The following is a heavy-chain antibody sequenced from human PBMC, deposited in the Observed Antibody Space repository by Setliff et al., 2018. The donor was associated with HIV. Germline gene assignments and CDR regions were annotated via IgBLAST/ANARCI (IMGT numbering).Heavy chain of an antibody. V-gene: IGHV1-69*13. CDR3: ASVPMEYSGYNSDSGSYYYHYGLDV. D-gene: IGHD5-12*01. CDR1: GGTFSTHA. CDR2: IIPIFGTT. J-gene: IGHJ6*02. Sequence: VKVACKASGGTFSTHAINWVRQAPGQGLEWMGRIIPIFGTTHYAQKFHGKGNITTDESTNTAYMDLGGLRSEDVAVYFCASVPMEYSGYNSDSGSYYYHYGLDVWGQGTTVTVSS.